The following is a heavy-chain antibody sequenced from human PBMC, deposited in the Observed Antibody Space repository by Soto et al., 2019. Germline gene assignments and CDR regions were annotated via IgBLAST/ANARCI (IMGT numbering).Heavy chain of an antibody. CDR2: IYHAGSF. CDR3: ARTFDYYGMDV. J-gene: IGHJ6*02. CDR1: GYSIASGYY. V-gene: IGHV4-38-2*01. Sequence: SETLSLTCAVSGYSIASGYYWAWIRQSPGKGLEWIGSIYHAGSFYYNPSLNSRVAVSLDTSKNNFSLKLTSVTAADTAAYYCARTFDYYGMDVWGQGTTVTVSS.